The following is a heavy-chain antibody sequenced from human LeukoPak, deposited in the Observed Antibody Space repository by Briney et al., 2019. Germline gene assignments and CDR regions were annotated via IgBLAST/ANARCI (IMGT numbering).Heavy chain of an antibody. Sequence: GGSLRLSCAASGFTFSSYAMHWVRQAPGKGLEWVAVISYDGSNKYYADSVKGRFTISRDNSKNTLYLQMNSLRAEDTAVYYCAREGYYGSGSYPPTDAFDIWGQGTMVTVSS. CDR2: ISYDGSNK. CDR3: AREGYYGSGSYPPTDAFDI. CDR1: GFTFSSYA. D-gene: IGHD3-10*01. V-gene: IGHV3-30*04. J-gene: IGHJ3*02.